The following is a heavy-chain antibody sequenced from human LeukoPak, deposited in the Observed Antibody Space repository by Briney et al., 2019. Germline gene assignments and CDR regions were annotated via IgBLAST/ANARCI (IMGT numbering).Heavy chain of an antibody. CDR1: GDTFSNYA. CDR3: ARVDPTYGVREVY. CDR2: IIPIIHTP. J-gene: IGHJ4*02. V-gene: IGHV1-69*06. Sequence: SVKVSCKASGDTFSNYAITWVRQAPGQGLEWMGGIIPIIHTPNYAQKFQGRVTITADKSTTTAYMELSGLRSEDTAVYYCARVDPTYGVREVYWGQGTLVTVSS. D-gene: IGHD4-17*01.